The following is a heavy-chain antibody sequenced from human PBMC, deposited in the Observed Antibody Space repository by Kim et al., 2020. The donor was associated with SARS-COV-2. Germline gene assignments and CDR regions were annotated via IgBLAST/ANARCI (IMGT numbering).Heavy chain of an antibody. Sequence: LKSRVTISVDTSKNQFSLKLSSVTAADTAVYYCARHVTNYYGSGRAFDYWGQGTLVTVSS. V-gene: IGHV4-39*01. J-gene: IGHJ4*02. D-gene: IGHD3-10*01. CDR3: ARHVTNYYGSGRAFDY.